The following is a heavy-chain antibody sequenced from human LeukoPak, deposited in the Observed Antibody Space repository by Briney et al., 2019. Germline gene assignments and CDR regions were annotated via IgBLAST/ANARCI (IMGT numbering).Heavy chain of an antibody. CDR1: GFTFSSYS. CDR2: ISSSSSYI. CDR3: ARGRGDSSSWYTYNWFDP. Sequence: GGSLRLSCAASGFTFSSYSMNWVRQAPGKGLEWVSSISSSSSYIYYADSVKGRFTISRDNAKNSLYLQMNSLRAEDTAVYYCARGRGDSSSWYTYNWFDPWGQGTLVTASS. J-gene: IGHJ5*02. V-gene: IGHV3-21*01. D-gene: IGHD6-13*01.